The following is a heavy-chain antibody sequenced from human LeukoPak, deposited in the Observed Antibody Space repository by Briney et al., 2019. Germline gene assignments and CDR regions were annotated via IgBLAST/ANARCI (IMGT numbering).Heavy chain of an antibody. D-gene: IGHD1-26*01. CDR3: ARDSERWAEYYYYMDV. V-gene: IGHV3-20*04. J-gene: IGHJ6*03. CDR2: INWNGGST. Sequence: PGGSLRLSCAASGFTFDDYGMSWVRQAPGKGLEWVSGINWNGGSTGYADSVKGRFTISRDNAKNSLYLQMNSLRAEDTALYYCARDSERWAEYYYYMDVWGKGTTVTVSS. CDR1: GFTFDDYG.